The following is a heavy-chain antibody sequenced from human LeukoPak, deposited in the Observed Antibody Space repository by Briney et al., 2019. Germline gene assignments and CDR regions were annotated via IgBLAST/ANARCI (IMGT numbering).Heavy chain of an antibody. CDR2: INPNSGGT. V-gene: IGHV1-2*02. CDR1: GYTFTDYY. Sequence: GASVTVSCTASGYTFTDYYMHWVRQAPGQGLEWMGWINPNSGGTNYAQKFQGRVTMTRDTSISTAYMELSRLRSDDTAVYHCARDRGRWFGSFDPWGQGTLVTVSS. J-gene: IGHJ5*02. D-gene: IGHD3-10*01. CDR3: ARDRGRWFGSFDP.